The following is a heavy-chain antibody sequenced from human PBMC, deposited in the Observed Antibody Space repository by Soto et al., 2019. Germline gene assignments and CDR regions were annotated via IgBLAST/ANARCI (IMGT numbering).Heavy chain of an antibody. Sequence: QVQLVQSGAEVKKPGASVKVSCKASGYTFTSYDINWVRQATGQGLEWMGWRNPNSGNTGYAQKFHGRVTMTSTTSISTADMELSSLRSEDTAVYYCARERSIRFDPWGQGTLVTVSS. CDR2: RNPNSGNT. D-gene: IGHD6-6*01. J-gene: IGHJ5*02. V-gene: IGHV1-8*01. CDR3: ARERSIRFDP. CDR1: GYTFTSYD.